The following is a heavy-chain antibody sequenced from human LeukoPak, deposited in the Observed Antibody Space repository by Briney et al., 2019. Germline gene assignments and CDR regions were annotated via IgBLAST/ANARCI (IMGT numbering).Heavy chain of an antibody. CDR2: ISGSGGST. J-gene: IGHJ4*02. CDR1: GFTFSSKY. CDR3: TYYDSSGTKAFDY. Sequence: GGSLRLSCAASGFTFSSKYMSGVGQAAGKGREWVSAISGSGGSTYYADSVKGRFTISRDNSKNTLYLQMNSLRAEDTAVYYCTYYDSSGTKAFDYWGQGTLVTVSS. D-gene: IGHD3-22*01. V-gene: IGHV3-23*01.